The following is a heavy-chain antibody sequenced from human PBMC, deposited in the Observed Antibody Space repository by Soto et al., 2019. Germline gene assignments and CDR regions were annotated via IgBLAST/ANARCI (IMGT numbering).Heavy chain of an antibody. J-gene: IGHJ3*02. CDR3: AREIYDSSGYYPDAFDI. V-gene: IGHV4-31*03. Sequence: LSLTCTVSGGSISSGGYYWSWIRQHPGKGLEWIGYIYYSGSTYYNPSLKSRVTISVDTSKNQFSLKLSSVTAADTAVYYCAREIYDSSGYYPDAFDIWGQGTMVTVSS. CDR1: GGSISSGGYY. CDR2: IYYSGST. D-gene: IGHD3-22*01.